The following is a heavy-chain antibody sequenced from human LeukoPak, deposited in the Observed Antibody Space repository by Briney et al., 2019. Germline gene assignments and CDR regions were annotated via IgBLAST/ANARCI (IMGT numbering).Heavy chain of an antibody. CDR2: IIPIFGTA. CDR1: GGTFSSYA. CDR3: ARSLYGYQRYYYYYMDV. Sequence: GSSVKVSCKASGGTFSSYAISWVRQAPGQGLEWMGGIIPIFGTANYAQKFQGRVTITTDESTSTAYMELSSLRSEDTAVYYCARSLYGYQRYYYYYMDVWGKGTTVTVSS. V-gene: IGHV1-69*05. D-gene: IGHD2-2*01. J-gene: IGHJ6*03.